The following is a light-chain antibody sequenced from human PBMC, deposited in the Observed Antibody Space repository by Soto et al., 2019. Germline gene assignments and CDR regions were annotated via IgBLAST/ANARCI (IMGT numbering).Light chain of an antibody. CDR1: SADVGAYDY. J-gene: IGLJ7*01. CDR3: SSYTSKGTPV. V-gene: IGLV2-14*03. CDR2: DVT. Sequence: SALTQPASVSGSPGQSITISCTGTSADVGAYDYVSWYQHHPGKGPKLMIYDVTIRPSGVSNRFSGSKSGNTASLTSSGLQAEDEADYHCSSYTSKGTPVFGGGTPLTVL.